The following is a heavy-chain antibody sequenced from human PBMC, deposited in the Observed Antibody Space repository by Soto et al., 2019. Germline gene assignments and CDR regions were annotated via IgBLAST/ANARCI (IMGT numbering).Heavy chain of an antibody. V-gene: IGHV3-23*01. Sequence: GGSLRLSCAASGFTFSILAMGWVRQAPGKGLEWVSVIDYTGGTTYYTDSVKGRFIISRDNAKKMLYLQMNSLRAEDTAVYYCAKDASRTSGWYYFDYWGQGALVTVSS. CDR1: GFTFSILA. D-gene: IGHD6-19*01. CDR2: IDYTGGTT. CDR3: AKDASRTSGWYYFDY. J-gene: IGHJ4*02.